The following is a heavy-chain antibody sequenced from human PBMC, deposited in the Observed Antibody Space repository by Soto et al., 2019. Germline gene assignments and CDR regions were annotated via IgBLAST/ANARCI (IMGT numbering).Heavy chain of an antibody. V-gene: IGHV3-23*01. CDR1: GVTFSSYA. CDR2: ISGSGGST. Sequence: EVQLLESGGGLVQPGGSLRLSCAASGVTFSSYAVNWVRQAPGKGLEWVSGISGSGGSTYYADSVKGRFTISRDNSKNTLYLQMNSLRAEDTAVYYCAKSECGTYYDCGYYYYGMDVWGQGTTVTVSS. J-gene: IGHJ6*02. D-gene: IGHD1-26*01. CDR3: AKSECGTYYDCGYYYYGMDV.